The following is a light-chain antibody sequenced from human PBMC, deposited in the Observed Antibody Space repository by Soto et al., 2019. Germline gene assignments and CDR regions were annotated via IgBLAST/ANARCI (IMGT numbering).Light chain of an antibody. CDR1: NIGGKS. CDR3: QVWDDNSDHHV. J-gene: IGLJ1*01. V-gene: IGLV3-21*02. Sequence: SYELTQTSSVSVAPGQTARISCGGNNIGGKSVHWYQQKPGQAPVVVVYDDSDRPSGIPERFSGSNSGNTATLTISRVEARDEADYHCQVWDDNSDHHVFGTGTKVTVL. CDR2: DDS.